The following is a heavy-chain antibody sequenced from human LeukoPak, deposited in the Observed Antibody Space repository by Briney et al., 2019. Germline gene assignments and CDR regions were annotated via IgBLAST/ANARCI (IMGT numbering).Heavy chain of an antibody. CDR2: INHSGST. CDR3: ARANWNYLLRWWNNWFDP. D-gene: IGHD1-7*01. CDR1: GGSFSGYY. V-gene: IGHV4-34*01. Sequence: PSETLSLTCAVYGGSFSGYYWSWIRQPPGKGLEWIGEINHSGSTNYNPSLKSRVTISVDTSKNQFSLKLSSVTAADTAVYYCARANWNYLLRWWNNWFDPWGQGTLVTVSS. J-gene: IGHJ5*02.